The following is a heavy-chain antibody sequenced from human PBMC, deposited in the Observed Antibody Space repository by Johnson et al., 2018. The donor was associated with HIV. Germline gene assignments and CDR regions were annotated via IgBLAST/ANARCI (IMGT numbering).Heavy chain of an antibody. D-gene: IGHD3-16*02. Sequence: QMLLVESGGGVVQPGRSLRLSCAASGFTFSSYGMHWVRQAPGKGLEWVAFIGFDGTKSYYEDSLKGRFTISRDNSKNMLDLQMNSLRAGDAAVYYCARDYRGRTVDAFDVWGQGTLVIVSS. J-gene: IGHJ3*01. CDR2: IGFDGTKS. V-gene: IGHV3-30*03. CDR3: ARDYRGRTVDAFDV. CDR1: GFTFSSYG.